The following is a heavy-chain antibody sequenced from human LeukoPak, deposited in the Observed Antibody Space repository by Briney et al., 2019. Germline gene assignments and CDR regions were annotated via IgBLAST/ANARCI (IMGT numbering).Heavy chain of an antibody. CDR1: GGSISGYY. V-gene: IGHV4-34*01. CDR3: ARWWYYDSSGYHDY. J-gene: IGHJ4*02. CDR2: INHSGST. D-gene: IGHD3-22*01. Sequence: SQTLSLTCAVYGGSISGYYWSWIRQPPGKGLEWIGEINHSGSTNYNPSLKSRVTISVDTSKNQFSLKLSSVTAADTAVYYCARWWYYDSSGYHDYWGQGTLVTVSS.